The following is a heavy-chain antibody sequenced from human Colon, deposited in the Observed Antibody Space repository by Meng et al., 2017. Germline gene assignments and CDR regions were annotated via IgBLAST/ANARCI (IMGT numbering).Heavy chain of an antibody. CDR2: INTHSGNA. CDR3: ARDLIPQYNASSVDAFDI. CDR1: RYSFTTYA. D-gene: IGHD6-6*01. J-gene: IGHJ3*02. V-gene: IGHV7-4-1*02. Sequence: ASVKVSCKASRYSFTTYAMNWVRQAPGQGLEWMGWINTHSGNASYAQAFTGRFVFSLDTSVNTAYLQISSLRADDTAVYYCARDLIPQYNASSVDAFDIWGQGTLVTVSS.